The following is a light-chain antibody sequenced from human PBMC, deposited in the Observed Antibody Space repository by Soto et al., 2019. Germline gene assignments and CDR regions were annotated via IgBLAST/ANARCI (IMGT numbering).Light chain of an antibody. Sequence: IQLTQSPSSPSASVGDRVTITCRASQGISSYLGWYQQKPGKAPNLLIYAASTLQSGVPSRFSGSGSGTEFTLTITSLQPDDFAIYYCQHYHGYPFTFGPGTKVDIK. CDR2: AAS. V-gene: IGKV1-9*01. CDR3: QHYHGYPFT. CDR1: QGISSY. J-gene: IGKJ3*01.